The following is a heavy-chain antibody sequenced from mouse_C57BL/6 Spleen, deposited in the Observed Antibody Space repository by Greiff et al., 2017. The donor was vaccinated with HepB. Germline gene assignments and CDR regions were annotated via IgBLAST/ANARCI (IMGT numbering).Heavy chain of an antibody. V-gene: IGHV14-4*01. D-gene: IGHD1-1*01. Sequence: EVQLQQSGAELVRPGASVKLSCTASGFNIKDDYMHWVKQRPEQGLEWIGWIDPENGDTEYASKFQGKATITADTSSNTAYLQLSSLTSEDTAVYYCTTPGSSWYYAMDYWGQGTSVTVSS. CDR2: IDPENGDT. CDR3: TTPGSSWYYAMDY. J-gene: IGHJ4*01. CDR1: GFNIKDDY.